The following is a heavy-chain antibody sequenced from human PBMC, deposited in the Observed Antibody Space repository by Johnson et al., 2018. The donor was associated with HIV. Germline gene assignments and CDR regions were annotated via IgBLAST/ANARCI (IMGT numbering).Heavy chain of an antibody. J-gene: IGHJ3*02. Sequence: EVQLVESGGGLVQPGRSLRLSCAASGFTFDDYAMHWVLQAPGKGLEWVSGISWNSGSIGYADSVKGRFTISRDNAKNSLYLQMNSLRAEETALYYCAKNLDPAVAFDIWGQGTMVTVSS. CDR3: AKNLDPAVAFDI. D-gene: IGHD3-9*01. CDR2: ISWNSGSI. V-gene: IGHV3-9*01. CDR1: GFTFDDYA.